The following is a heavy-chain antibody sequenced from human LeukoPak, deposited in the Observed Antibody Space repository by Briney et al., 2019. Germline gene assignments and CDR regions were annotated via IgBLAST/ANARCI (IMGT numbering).Heavy chain of an antibody. J-gene: IGHJ4*02. CDR2: ISSTSGDV. V-gene: IGHV3-48*01. CDR3: AQKGGTDH. D-gene: IGHD2-15*01. Sequence: GGSLRLSCVASGFSFSRFGMNWVRQAPGKALEWVSQISSTSGDVYYADSVKGRFTISRNNAKNSLYLQMNSLRVEDTAIYYCAQKGGTDHWGQGTLVTVSS. CDR1: GFSFSRFG.